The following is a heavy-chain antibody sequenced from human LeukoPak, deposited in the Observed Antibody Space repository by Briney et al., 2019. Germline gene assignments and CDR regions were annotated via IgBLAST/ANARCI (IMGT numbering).Heavy chain of an antibody. CDR1: GFTFSGSA. Sequence: PGGSLRLSCAASGFTFSGSAMHWVRQASGKGLEWVGRIRSKANGYATAYAASVKGRFTISRDDSKNTAYLQMNSLKIEDTAVYYCTRWYCSGGSCDSFPFDIWGQGTMVTVSS. D-gene: IGHD2-15*01. J-gene: IGHJ3*02. CDR3: TRWYCSGGSCDSFPFDI. CDR2: IRSKANGYAT. V-gene: IGHV3-73*01.